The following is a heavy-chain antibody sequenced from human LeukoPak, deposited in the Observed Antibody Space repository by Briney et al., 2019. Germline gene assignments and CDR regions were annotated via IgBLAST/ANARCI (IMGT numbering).Heavy chain of an antibody. V-gene: IGHV5-51*01. CDR3: ARRTDRSFWYLDY. CDR1: GYSFTSYW. CDR2: IYPGDSDT. Sequence: CKGSGYSFTSYWIGWVRQMPGKGLEWMGIIYPGDSDTRYSPSFQGQVTISADKSISTAYLQWTSLKASDTAMYYCARRTDRSFWYLDYWGQGTLVTVSS. J-gene: IGHJ4*02.